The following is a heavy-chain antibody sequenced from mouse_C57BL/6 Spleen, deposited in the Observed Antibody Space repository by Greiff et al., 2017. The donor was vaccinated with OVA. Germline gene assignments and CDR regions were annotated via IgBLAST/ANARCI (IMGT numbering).Heavy chain of an antibody. CDR2: IYPGDGDT. J-gene: IGHJ4*01. V-gene: IGHV1-80*01. CDR3: ARDSAMDY. Sequence: VHLVESGAELVKPGASVKISCKASGYAFSSYWMNWVKQRPGKGLEWIGQIYPGDGDTNYNGKFKGKATLTADKSSSTAYMQLSSLTSEDSAVYFCARDSAMDYWGQGTSVTVSS. CDR1: GYAFSSYW.